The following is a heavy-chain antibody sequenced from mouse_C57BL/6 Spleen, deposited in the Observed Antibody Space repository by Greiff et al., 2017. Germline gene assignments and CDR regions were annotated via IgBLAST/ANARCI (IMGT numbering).Heavy chain of an antibody. D-gene: IGHD1-1*01. Sequence: QVHVKQPGAELVKPGASVKMSCKASGYTFTSYWITWVKQRPGQGLEWIGDIYPGSGSTNYNEKFKSKATLTVDTSASTAYMQLSSLTSEDSAVYYCARELRDAMDYWGQGTSVTVSS. J-gene: IGHJ4*01. CDR3: ARELRDAMDY. V-gene: IGHV1-55*01. CDR2: IYPGSGST. CDR1: GYTFTSYW.